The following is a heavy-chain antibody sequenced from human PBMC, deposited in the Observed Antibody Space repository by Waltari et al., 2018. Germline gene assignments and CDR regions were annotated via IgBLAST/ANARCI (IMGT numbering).Heavy chain of an antibody. J-gene: IGHJ4*02. D-gene: IGHD2-15*01. CDR3: ARNIVEGSRDY. CDR1: GFTFSSYN. CDR2: ISSSGNTI. Sequence: EVQLVESGGGLVQPGGSLVLSCAASGFTFSSYNMYWVRQSPGKGLEWVSYISSSGNTIYYADSVKGRFTISRDNAKNSLYLQMNSLRADDTAVYSCARNIVEGSRDYWGQGTLVTVSS. V-gene: IGHV3-48*04.